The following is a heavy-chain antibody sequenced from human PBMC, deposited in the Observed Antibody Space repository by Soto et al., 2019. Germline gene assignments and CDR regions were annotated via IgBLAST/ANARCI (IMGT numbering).Heavy chain of an antibody. Sequence: GESLKISCKGSGYSFTSYWIGWVRQMPGKGLEWMGIIYPGDSDTRYSPSFQGRVTISADKSISTAYLQWSSLKASDTAMYYCARQDDSSGYYWNWFDPWGQGTLVTVSS. CDR1: GYSFTSYW. V-gene: IGHV5-51*01. D-gene: IGHD3-22*01. J-gene: IGHJ5*02. CDR2: IYPGDSDT. CDR3: ARQDDSSGYYWNWFDP.